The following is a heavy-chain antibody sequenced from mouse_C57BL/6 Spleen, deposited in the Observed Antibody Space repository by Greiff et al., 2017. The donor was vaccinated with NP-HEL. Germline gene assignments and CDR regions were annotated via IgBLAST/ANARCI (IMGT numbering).Heavy chain of an antibody. D-gene: IGHD4-1*01. CDR1: GYTFTTYP. J-gene: IGHJ2*01. V-gene: IGHV1-47*01. CDR2: FHPYNDDT. CDR3: ARTPNWDVYFDY. Sequence: VKLQESGAELVKPGASVKMSCKASGYTFTTYPIEWMKQNHGKSLEWIGNFHPYNDDTKYNEKFKGKATLTVEKSSSTVYLELSRLTSDDSAVYYCARTPNWDVYFDYWGQGTTLTVSS.